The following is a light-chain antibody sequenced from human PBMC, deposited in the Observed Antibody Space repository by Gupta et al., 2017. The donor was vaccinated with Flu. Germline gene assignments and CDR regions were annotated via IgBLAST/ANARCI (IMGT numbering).Light chain of an antibody. CDR3: AHWDDILDGPV. Sequence: SGSDTVRWYQQMPGAAPKVLIYQSNHRASGAPARFSGAKSGASASLFIDGLQSEDEGIYYCAHWDDILDGPVFGGGTRLTVL. V-gene: IGLV1-44*01. J-gene: IGLJ2*01. CDR1: SGSDT. CDR2: QSN.